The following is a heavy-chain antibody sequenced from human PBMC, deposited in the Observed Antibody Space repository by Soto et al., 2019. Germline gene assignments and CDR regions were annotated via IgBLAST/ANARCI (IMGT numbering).Heavy chain of an antibody. Sequence: GSLLRACAASGFTFSSYAMHWVRQAPGKGLEWVAVISYDGSNKYYADSVKGRFTISRDDSKNTLYLQMNSLRAEDTAVYYCARDTGGYSYGYPTATNGMDVWGQGTTVTVSS. J-gene: IGHJ6*02. CDR1: GFTFSSYA. CDR2: ISYDGSNK. V-gene: IGHV3-30-3*01. CDR3: ARDTGGYSYGYPTATNGMDV. D-gene: IGHD5-18*01.